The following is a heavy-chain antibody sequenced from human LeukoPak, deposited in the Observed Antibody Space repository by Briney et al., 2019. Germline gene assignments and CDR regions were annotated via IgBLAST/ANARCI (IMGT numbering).Heavy chain of an antibody. CDR2: IKEDGSDK. D-gene: IGHD3-3*01. J-gene: IGHJ4*02. CDR3: ATWGSIFGVTFFDY. Sequence: GGSLRLSCAASGFIFTNYWMTWVRQAPGKGLEWVAPIKEDGSDKHYVDSVKGRFTIARDNAKNSLFLQMSSLRADDTAVYYCATWGSIFGVTFFDYWGQGTLVTVSS. V-gene: IGHV3-7*01. CDR1: GFIFTNYW.